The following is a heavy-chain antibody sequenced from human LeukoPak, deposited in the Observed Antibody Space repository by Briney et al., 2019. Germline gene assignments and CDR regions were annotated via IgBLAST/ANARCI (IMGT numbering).Heavy chain of an antibody. V-gene: IGHV3-7*04. CDR2: IKQDGSEK. CDR3: ARDLRGNWFDP. Sequence: GGSLRLSCAASGFTFSNYWMSWVHQAPGKGLEWVANIKQDGSEKYYVDSVKGRFTISRDNAKNSLHLQMNSLRAEDTAVYYCARDLRGNWFDPWGQGTLVTVSS. J-gene: IGHJ5*02. CDR1: GFTFSNYW.